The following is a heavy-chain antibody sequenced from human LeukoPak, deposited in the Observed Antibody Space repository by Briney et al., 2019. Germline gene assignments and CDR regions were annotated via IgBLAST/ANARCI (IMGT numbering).Heavy chain of an antibody. CDR1: GFTFSDYY. J-gene: IGHJ5*02. Sequence: GGSLRLSCVASGFTFSDYYMSWIRQAPGKGLQYVSYISSSGTYANYANSVKGRFTNSRDNAKNSLYLQMNSLRAEDTAVYYCARDHYSWFDPWGQGTLVTVSS. CDR2: ISSSGTYA. V-gene: IGHV3-11*05. CDR3: ARDHYSWFDP.